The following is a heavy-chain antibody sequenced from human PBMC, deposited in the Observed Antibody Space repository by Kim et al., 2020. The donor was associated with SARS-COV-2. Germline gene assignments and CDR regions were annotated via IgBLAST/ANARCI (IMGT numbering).Heavy chain of an antibody. CDR3: ARVKGRYCGGDCYFAFEI. Sequence: SETLSLTCAVSGGSVSDPTYYWGWIRQPPGKGLEWIGSIYYAGDTFYNPSLKSRVTISVDMSKNQFSLKLSSVTAADTAVYYCARVKGRYCGGDCYFAFEIWGEGTRASVS. V-gene: IGHV4-39*07. J-gene: IGHJ3*02. CDR2: IYYAGDT. CDR1: GGSVSDPTYY. D-gene: IGHD2-21*02.